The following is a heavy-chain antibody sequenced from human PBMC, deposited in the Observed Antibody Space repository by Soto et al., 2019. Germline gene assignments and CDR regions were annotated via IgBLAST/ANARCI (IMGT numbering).Heavy chain of an antibody. J-gene: IGHJ6*02. CDR3: AQMYYDFWSGYYSPYGMDV. CDR2: ISGSGGST. CDR1: GFTFSSYA. V-gene: IGHV3-23*01. Sequence: EVQLLESGGGLVQPGGSLRLSCAASGFTFSSYAMSWVRQAPGKGLEWVSAISGSGGSTYYADSVKGRFTISRDNSXXXXXXXMNSLXAEDTAVYYCAQMYYDFWSGYYSPYGMDVWGQGTTVTVSS. D-gene: IGHD3-3*01.